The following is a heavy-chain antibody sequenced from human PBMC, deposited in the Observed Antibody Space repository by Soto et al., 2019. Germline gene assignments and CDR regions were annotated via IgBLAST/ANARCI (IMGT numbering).Heavy chain of an antibody. J-gene: IGHJ4*02. V-gene: IGHV1-69*11. D-gene: IGHD2-15*01. CDR1: GDTFSNYS. CDR2: ITPILGPP. CDR3: ARPLAPYCSGGSCYSGLDY. Sequence: QVQLVQSGAEVKKPGSSVKVSCKASGDTFSNYSISWLRLAPGQGLEWMGEITPILGPPNYAHKFQGRVTITADESTSTVYLALSSLPAEDTAVYYCARPLAPYCSGGSCYSGLDYWGQGTVVTVSS.